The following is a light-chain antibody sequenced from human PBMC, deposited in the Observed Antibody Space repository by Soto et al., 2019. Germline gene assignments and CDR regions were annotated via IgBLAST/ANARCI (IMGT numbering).Light chain of an antibody. V-gene: IGKV3-20*01. J-gene: IGKJ4*01. CDR3: EQYGSSPA. Sequence: EIVLTQSPGTPSLSPGERTTLSCRASQSVSSSYLAWYQQKPGQAPRLLIYGASSRATGIPDRFSGSGSGTYFTLTISRLEPEDFAVYYCEQYGSSPAFGGGTKVEIK. CDR2: GAS. CDR1: QSVSSSY.